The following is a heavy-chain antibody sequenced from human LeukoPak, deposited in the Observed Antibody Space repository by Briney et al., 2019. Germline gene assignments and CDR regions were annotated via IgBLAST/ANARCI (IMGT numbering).Heavy chain of an antibody. J-gene: IGHJ4*02. CDR2: INPNSGGT. V-gene: IGHV1-2*02. CDR1: GYTFTGYY. CDR3: ARGKGVTMVRGVISKYYFDY. D-gene: IGHD3-10*01. Sequence: ASVKVSCKASGYTFTGYYMHWVRQAPGQGLEWMGWINPNSGGTNYAQKFQGRVTVTRDTSISTAYMELSRLRSDDTAVYYCARGKGVTMVRGVISKYYFDYWGQGTLVTVSS.